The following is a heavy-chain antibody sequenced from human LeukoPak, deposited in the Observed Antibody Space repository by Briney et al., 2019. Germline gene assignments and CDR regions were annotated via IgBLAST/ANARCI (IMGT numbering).Heavy chain of an antibody. Sequence: SETLFLTCRVPGGPVTNYYWSWIRQTAGQGLEWIGRVYTKGNRNYNPSLRSRVIITVDQYANQVCLRVPSVSAADKAVYYCTSGNGGWSSPYYFYYMVVCGKGTTGTVSS. CDR3: TSGNGGWSSPYYFYYMVV. V-gene: IGHV4-4*07. J-gene: IGHJ6*03. D-gene: IGHD6-19*01. CDR2: VYTKGNR. CDR1: GGPVTNYY.